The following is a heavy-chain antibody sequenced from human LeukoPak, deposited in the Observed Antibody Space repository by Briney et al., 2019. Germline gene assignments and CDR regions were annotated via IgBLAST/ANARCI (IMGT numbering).Heavy chain of an antibody. D-gene: IGHD2-2*01. CDR3: ARELGSTSFNWFDP. Sequence: ASVKVSCKASGYTFTSYGISWVRQAPGQGLEWMGWISAYNGNTNYAQKLQGRVTMTTDTSTSTAYMELRSLRSDDTAVYYCARELGSTSFNWFDPWGQGTLVTVSS. CDR2: ISAYNGNT. V-gene: IGHV1-18*01. CDR1: GYTFTSYG. J-gene: IGHJ5*02.